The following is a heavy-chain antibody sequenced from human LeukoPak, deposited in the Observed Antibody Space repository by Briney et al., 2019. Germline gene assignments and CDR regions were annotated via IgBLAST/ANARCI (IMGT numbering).Heavy chain of an antibody. D-gene: IGHD1-26*01. CDR1: GFTFSDYW. CDR3: AKARWEPNFDY. CDR2: INSDGTSI. Sequence: AGGSLRLSCAASGFTFSDYWMHWVRQAPGKGLVWVSRINSDGTSISYADSVRGRFTVSRDNAKNSLYLQMNSLTTEDTALYYCAKARWEPNFDYWGQGTLVTVSS. J-gene: IGHJ4*02. V-gene: IGHV3-74*01.